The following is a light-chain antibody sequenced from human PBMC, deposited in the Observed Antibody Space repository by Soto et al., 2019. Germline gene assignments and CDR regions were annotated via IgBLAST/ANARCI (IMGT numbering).Light chain of an antibody. J-gene: IGKJ1*01. V-gene: IGKV1-5*01. CDR1: QSISSW. CDR2: DAS. Sequence: DIQMTQSPSTLSASVGDRVTITCRASQSISSWLAWYQQKPGKAPKLLIYDASSLESGVPSRFSGSGSGTEFTLTISSLNVEEFATYYCQQYNSYLTFGQGTKADIK. CDR3: QQYNSYLT.